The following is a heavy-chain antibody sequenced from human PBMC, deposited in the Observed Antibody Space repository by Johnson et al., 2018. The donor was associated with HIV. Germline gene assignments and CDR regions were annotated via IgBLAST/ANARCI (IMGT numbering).Heavy chain of an antibody. CDR3: ARGEGVLGERQGAFGI. J-gene: IGHJ3*02. D-gene: IGHD1-1*01. CDR2: IKQDGREK. CDR1: GFTFSDYY. Sequence: EVQLVESGGGLVKPGGSLRLSCAASGFTFSDYYMSWIRQAPGKGLEWVANIKQDGREKYYVDSVKGRFTISRDNTNTLLYLQMNSLRAEDTAVYDCARGEGVLGERQGAFGIWGQGTTVTVSS. V-gene: IGHV3-7*03.